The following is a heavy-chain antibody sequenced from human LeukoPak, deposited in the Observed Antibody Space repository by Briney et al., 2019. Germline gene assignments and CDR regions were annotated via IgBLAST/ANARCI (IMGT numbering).Heavy chain of an antibody. D-gene: IGHD3-22*01. V-gene: IGHV3-53*01. J-gene: IGHJ4*02. Sequence: PGGSLRLSCAASGFTVSSNYMSWVRQAPGKGLEWVSVIYSGGSTYYADSVKGRFTISRDNSKNTLYLQMYSLRAEDTAVYYCASGYDSSGYYPPYWGQGTLVTVSS. CDR2: IYSGGST. CDR1: GFTVSSNY. CDR3: ASGYDSSGYYPPY.